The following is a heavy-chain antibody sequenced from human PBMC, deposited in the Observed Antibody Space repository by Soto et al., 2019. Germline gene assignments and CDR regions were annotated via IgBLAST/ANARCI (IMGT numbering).Heavy chain of an antibody. Sequence: PGESLKISCKGSGYSFTSYWIGWVRQMPGKGLEWMGIIYPGDSDTRYSPSFQGQVTISADKSISTAYLQWSSLKASDTAMYYCARLPEVRGGELYYYYGMDVWGQGNTVPVSS. CDR1: GYSFTSYW. CDR2: IYPGDSDT. V-gene: IGHV5-51*01. CDR3: ARLPEVRGGELYYYYGMDV. D-gene: IGHD3-10*01. J-gene: IGHJ6*02.